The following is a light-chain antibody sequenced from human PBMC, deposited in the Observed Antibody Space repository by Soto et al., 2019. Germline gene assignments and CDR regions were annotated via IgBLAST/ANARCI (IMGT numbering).Light chain of an antibody. CDR1: SSDFGGYNV. J-gene: IGLJ3*02. V-gene: IGLV2-23*03. Sequence: QSVLTQPASVSGSPGQSITISCSGTSSDFGGYNVVSWYQQHPGKAPKLIIYEGTKRPSGVSNRFSGSKSGNAASLTISGLQTEYEADYYCCSYADTSTFWVVFGGGTQLTVL. CDR2: EGT. CDR3: CSYADTSTFWVV.